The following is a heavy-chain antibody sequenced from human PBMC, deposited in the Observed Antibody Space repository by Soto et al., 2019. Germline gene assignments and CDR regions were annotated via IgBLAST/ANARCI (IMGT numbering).Heavy chain of an antibody. Sequence: QVQLVQSGAEVKKPGASVKVSCKASGYTFNSYYMHWVRQAPGQGLEWMGWINPNSGGTNYAQKFQGWVTMTRDTSISTAYMELSRLRSDDTAVYYCARDLIAAAGLNYYYGMDVWGQGTTVTVSS. J-gene: IGHJ6*02. CDR2: INPNSGGT. V-gene: IGHV1-2*04. D-gene: IGHD6-13*01. CDR3: ARDLIAAAGLNYYYGMDV. CDR1: GYTFNSYY.